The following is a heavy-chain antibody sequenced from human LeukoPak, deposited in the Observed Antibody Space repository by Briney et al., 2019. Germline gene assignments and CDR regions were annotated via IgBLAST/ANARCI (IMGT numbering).Heavy chain of an antibody. Sequence: GGSLRLSCAASGFTFSSYELNWVRQAPGKGLEWVSYISDTGSTIYYADSVKGRFTISRDNSKNTLYLQMNSLRAEDTAVYYCAKRHSGGVLWFDPRGQGTPVTVSS. V-gene: IGHV3-48*03. D-gene: IGHD1-26*01. CDR2: ISDTGSTI. J-gene: IGHJ5*02. CDR3: AKRHSGGVLWFDP. CDR1: GFTFSSYE.